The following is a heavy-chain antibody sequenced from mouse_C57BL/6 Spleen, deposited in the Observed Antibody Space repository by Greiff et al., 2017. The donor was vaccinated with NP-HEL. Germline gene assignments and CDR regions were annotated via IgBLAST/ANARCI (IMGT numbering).Heavy chain of an antibody. CDR3: ARYSQSYAMDY. J-gene: IGHJ4*01. CDR1: GYAFSSSW. V-gene: IGHV1-82*01. Sequence: QVQLQQSGPELVKPGASVQISCKASGYAFSSSWMNWVKQRPGKGLEWIGRIYPGDGDTNYNGKFKGKATLTADKSSSTAYMQLSSLTSEDSAVYFCARYSQSYAMDYWGQGTSVTVSS. CDR2: IYPGDGDT.